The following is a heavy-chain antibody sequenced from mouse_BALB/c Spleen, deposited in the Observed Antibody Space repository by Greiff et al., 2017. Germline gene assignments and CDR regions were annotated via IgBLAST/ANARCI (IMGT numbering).Heavy chain of an antibody. J-gene: IGHJ1*01. D-gene: IGHD1-1*01. V-gene: IGHV10-1*02. CDR3: VRQRRDYYGSSPYWYFDV. CDR1: GFTFNTYA. CDR2: IRSKSNNYAT. Sequence: EVMLVESGGGLVQPKGSLKLSCAASGFTFNTYAMNWVRQAPGKGLEWVARIRSKSNNYATYYADSVKDRFTISRDDSQSMLYLQMNNLKTEDTAMYYCVRQRRDYYGSSPYWYFDVWGAGTTVTVSS.